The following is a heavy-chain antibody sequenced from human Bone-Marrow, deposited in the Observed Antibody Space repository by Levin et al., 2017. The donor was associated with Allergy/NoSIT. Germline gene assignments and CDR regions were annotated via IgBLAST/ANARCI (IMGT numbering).Heavy chain of an antibody. V-gene: IGHV3-11*01. J-gene: IGHJ6*02. Sequence: GGSLRLSCAASGFTFSDYYMSWIRQAPGKGLEWVSYISSSGSTIYYADSVKGRFTISRDNAKNSLYLQMNSLRAEDTAVYYCATYTVTTNHYYYYYGMDVWGQGTTVTVSS. D-gene: IGHD4-17*01. CDR1: GFTFSDYY. CDR3: ATYTVTTNHYYYYYGMDV. CDR2: ISSSGSTI.